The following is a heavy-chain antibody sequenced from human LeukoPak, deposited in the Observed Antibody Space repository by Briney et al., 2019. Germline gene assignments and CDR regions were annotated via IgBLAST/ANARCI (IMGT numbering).Heavy chain of an antibody. CDR1: GFTFSTYS. CDR3: ARHLYSSSPD. J-gene: IGHJ4*02. Sequence: GGSLRLSCAASGFTFSTYSMNWVRQAPGKGLEWVSHITSSSSAIYYADSVKGRFSISRDNAKNSLYLQMNSLRAEDTAVYYCARHLYSSSPDWGQGTLVTVSS. V-gene: IGHV3-48*01. D-gene: IGHD6-6*01. CDR2: ITSSSSAI.